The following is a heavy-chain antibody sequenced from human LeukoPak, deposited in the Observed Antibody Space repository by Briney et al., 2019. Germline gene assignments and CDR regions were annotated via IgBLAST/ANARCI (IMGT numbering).Heavy chain of an antibody. CDR3: ARSPTFGATMDAFDI. CDR1: GASIRSGDYY. V-gene: IGHV4-30-4*01. J-gene: IGHJ3*02. Sequence: DPSETLSLTCTVSGASIRSGDYYWSWIRQPPGKGLEWIGYIYDSGSTYYNPSLKSRITISVDTSKNRFSLKLSSVTAADTAVYYCARSPTFGATMDAFDIWGQGTMVTVSS. CDR2: IYDSGST. D-gene: IGHD5-12*01.